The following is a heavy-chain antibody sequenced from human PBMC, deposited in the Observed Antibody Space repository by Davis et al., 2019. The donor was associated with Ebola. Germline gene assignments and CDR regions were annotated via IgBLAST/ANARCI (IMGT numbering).Heavy chain of an antibody. CDR3: AKAVAGYYYYGMDV. V-gene: IGHV1-8*01. D-gene: IGHD6-19*01. CDR1: LYTLTSYD. J-gene: IGHJ6*02. CDR2: MNPNSGNT. Sequence: ASVKVSCKASLYTLTSYDINWVRQAPAQGLEWLGCMNPNSGNTRYAQKFQGRVTMTRNTSISTAYMELSSLRSEDTAVYYCAKAVAGYYYYGMDVWGQGTTVTVSS.